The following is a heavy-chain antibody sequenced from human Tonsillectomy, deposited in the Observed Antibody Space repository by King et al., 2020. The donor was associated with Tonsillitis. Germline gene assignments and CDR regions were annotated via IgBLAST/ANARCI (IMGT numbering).Heavy chain of an antibody. Sequence: VQLQQWGAGLLKPSETLSLTCAVYGGSFSGYYWSWIRQFPGKGLEWIGEINHSGSTNYNPSLKSRVTISVDTSKKQFSLKLSSVSAADTAVYYYARLGGVDYSNSYFQHWGQGTPVTVSS. CDR2: INHSGST. J-gene: IGHJ1*01. V-gene: IGHV4-34*01. CDR1: GGSFSGYY. D-gene: IGHD4-11*01. CDR3: ARLGGVDYSNSYFQH.